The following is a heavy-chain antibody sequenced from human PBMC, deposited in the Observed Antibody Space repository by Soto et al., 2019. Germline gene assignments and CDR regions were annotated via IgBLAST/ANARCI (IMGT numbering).Heavy chain of an antibody. CDR2: VSDDDSKR. CDR3: ARDINPGPWHWGGDS. V-gene: IGHV3-30*03. Sequence: QVQLVESGGGVVQPGRSLRLSCAASGFSFSSYGMHWVRQAPGKGLEWVACVSDDDSKRYHIDSVKGRFTISKDISKNPLYLEMNALRAGDTAFYNCARDINPGPWHWGGDSWGQGTGAPVSP. CDR1: GFSFSSYG. J-gene: IGHJ4*02. D-gene: IGHD3-16*01.